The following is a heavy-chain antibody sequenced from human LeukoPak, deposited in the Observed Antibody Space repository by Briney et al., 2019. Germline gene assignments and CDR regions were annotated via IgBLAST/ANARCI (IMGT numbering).Heavy chain of an antibody. V-gene: IGHV3-74*01. CDR3: ARAAVGVAVGY. D-gene: IGHD6-19*01. J-gene: IGHJ4*02. CDR1: GFTFSSWW. CDR2: INTDGSST. Sequence: GRSLRLSCAASGFTFSSWWMHWVRQAPGKGLAWVSRINTDGSSTSYADSVKGRFTIARDNAKNTLYLQMNSLRAEDTAVYYCARAAVGVAVGYWGQGTLVTVSS.